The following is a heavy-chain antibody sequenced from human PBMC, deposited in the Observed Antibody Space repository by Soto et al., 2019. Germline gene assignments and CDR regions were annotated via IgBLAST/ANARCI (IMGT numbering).Heavy chain of an antibody. CDR3: ARDKGYCSSTSCYPVDD. CDR1: GYTFTTYG. D-gene: IGHD2-2*01. CDR2: IIPIFGTA. Sequence: ASVKVSGKASGYTFTTYGVSWVRQAPGQGLEWMGGIIPIFGTANYAQKFQGRVTITADKSTSTAYMELSSLRSEDTAVYYCARDKGYCSSTSCYPVDDWGQGTLVTVSS. J-gene: IGHJ4*02. V-gene: IGHV1-69*06.